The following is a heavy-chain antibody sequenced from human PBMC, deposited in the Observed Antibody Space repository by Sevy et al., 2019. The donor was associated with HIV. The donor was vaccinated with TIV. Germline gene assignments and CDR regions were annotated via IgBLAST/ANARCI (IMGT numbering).Heavy chain of an antibody. V-gene: IGHV1-2*06. D-gene: IGHD3-22*01. J-gene: IGHJ5*02. CDR3: ARDGDSSALGWFDP. Sequence: ASVKVSCKASGYTFTGYYMHWVRQAPGQGLEWMGRINPNSGGTNYSQKFQGRVTMTRDTSISTAYMELSRLRSDDTAVYYCARDGDSSALGWFDPWGQGTLVTVSS. CDR2: INPNSGGT. CDR1: GYTFTGYY.